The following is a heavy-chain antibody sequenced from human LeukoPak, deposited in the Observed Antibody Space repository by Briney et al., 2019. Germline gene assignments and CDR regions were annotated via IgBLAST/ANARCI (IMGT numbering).Heavy chain of an antibody. CDR3: ARGGHYDILTGYYRTLDY. J-gene: IGHJ4*02. D-gene: IGHD3-9*01. Sequence: ASVKVSCKASGGTFSSYAISWVRQAPGQGLEWMGGIIPIFGTANYAQKFQGRVTFTADESTSTAYMELSSLRSEDTAVYYCARGGHYDILTGYYRTLDYWGQGTLVTVSS. CDR1: GGTFSSYA. V-gene: IGHV1-69*13. CDR2: IIPIFGTA.